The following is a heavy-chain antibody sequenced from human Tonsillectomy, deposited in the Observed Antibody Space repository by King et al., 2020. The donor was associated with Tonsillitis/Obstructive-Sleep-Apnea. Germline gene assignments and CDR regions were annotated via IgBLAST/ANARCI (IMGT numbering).Heavy chain of an antibody. CDR3: ARVPYSMVRGVTYYFDF. CDR1: GVSITDYF. Sequence: QLQESGPGLVKRSETLSLTCTVSGVSITDYFWTWIRQPPGKGLEWIGIIYYSGGTNYNPSLKSRVTMSVDTSENQLSLDLTSVTPADTAVYYCARVPYSMVRGVTYYFDFWGQGTLVTVSS. CDR2: IYYSGGT. J-gene: IGHJ4*02. V-gene: IGHV4-59*01. D-gene: IGHD3-10*01.